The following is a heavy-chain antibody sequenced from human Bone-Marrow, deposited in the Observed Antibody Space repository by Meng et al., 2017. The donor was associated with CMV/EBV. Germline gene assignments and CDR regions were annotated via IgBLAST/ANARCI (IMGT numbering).Heavy chain of an antibody. Sequence: GESLKISCAASGFTFSSYGMHWVRQAPGKGLEWVSVICPDGTHYAGFVKGRFTISRDDSKNIVYLQMNSLGVEDTALYYCVVGHDSRKVAYWGQGPLVTVYS. CDR1: GFTFSSYG. CDR2: ICPDGT. V-gene: IGHV3-NL1*01. CDR3: VVGHDSRKVAY. J-gene: IGHJ4*02. D-gene: IGHD2-15*01.